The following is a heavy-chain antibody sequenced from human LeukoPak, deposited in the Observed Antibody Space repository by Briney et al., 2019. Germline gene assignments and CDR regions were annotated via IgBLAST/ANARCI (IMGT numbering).Heavy chain of an antibody. CDR2: IKQDGSEK. J-gene: IGHJ5*02. Sequence: GGSLRLSCAASGFTFSSYWMSWVRQAPGKGLEWVANIKQDGSEKYYVDSVKGRFTISRDNAKNSLYLQMNSLRAEDTAVYYCARGPIVVVPAAIGGNWFDPWGQGTLVTVSS. CDR1: GFTFSSYW. CDR3: ARGPIVVVPAAIGGNWFDP. V-gene: IGHV3-7*01. D-gene: IGHD2-2*01.